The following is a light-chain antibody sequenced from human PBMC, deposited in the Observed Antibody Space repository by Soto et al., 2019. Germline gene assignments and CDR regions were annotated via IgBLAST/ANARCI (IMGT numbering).Light chain of an antibody. Sequence: QSALTQPRSVSGAPGQSVTISCTGTSSDVGGYNYVSWYQQHPVKAPKLMIYDVSKRPSGVPDRFSGSKSGNTASLTISGLQVDEEADYYCCSYAGSSYVFGTGTKLTVL. CDR2: DVS. J-gene: IGLJ1*01. CDR3: CSYAGSSYV. V-gene: IGLV2-11*01. CDR1: SSDVGGYNY.